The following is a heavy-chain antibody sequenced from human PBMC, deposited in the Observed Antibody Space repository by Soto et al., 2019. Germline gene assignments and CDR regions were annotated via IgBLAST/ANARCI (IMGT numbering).Heavy chain of an antibody. V-gene: IGHV4-34*01. CDR2: INHSGST. J-gene: IGHJ5*01. Sequence: KTSETLSLTCAVYGGSFSGYYWSWIRQPPGKGLEWIGEINHSGSTNYNPSLKSRVTISVDTSKNQFSLKLGSVTAADTAVYYCARGMGAPRGNWFDSWGQGTLVTVSS. CDR3: ARGMGAPRGNWFDS. CDR1: GGSFSGYY. D-gene: IGHD1-26*01.